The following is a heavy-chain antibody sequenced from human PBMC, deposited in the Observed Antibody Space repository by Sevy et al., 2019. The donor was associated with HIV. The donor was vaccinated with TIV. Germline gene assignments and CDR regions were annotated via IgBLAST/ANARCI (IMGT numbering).Heavy chain of an antibody. Sequence: GGSLRLSCAASGFTVSSNYMSWVRQAPGKGLEWVSVIYSGGSTYYADSVKGRFTISRDNSKNTLYLQMNSLRAEDTAVYYCAREFDDSSGYTAFDIWGQGTMVTVSS. J-gene: IGHJ3*02. CDR1: GFTVSSNY. V-gene: IGHV3-66*02. CDR2: IYSGGST. CDR3: AREFDDSSGYTAFDI. D-gene: IGHD3-22*01.